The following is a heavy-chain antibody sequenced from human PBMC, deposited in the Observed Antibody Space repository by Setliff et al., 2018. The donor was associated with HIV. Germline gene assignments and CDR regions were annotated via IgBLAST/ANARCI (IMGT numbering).Heavy chain of an antibody. CDR2: IFHSGPI. CDR1: GGSISSGGYS. CDR3: ARVPFGSGSYYFDF. D-gene: IGHD3-10*01. V-gene: IGHV4-30-2*05. Sequence: SETLSLTCAVSGGSISSGGYSWTWIRQPPGKGREWIAYIFHSGPIYYNPTLKSRATILLDTSKNQFFLTLTSVTAADTGVYFCARVPFGSGSYYFDFWGQGTLVTVSS. J-gene: IGHJ4*02.